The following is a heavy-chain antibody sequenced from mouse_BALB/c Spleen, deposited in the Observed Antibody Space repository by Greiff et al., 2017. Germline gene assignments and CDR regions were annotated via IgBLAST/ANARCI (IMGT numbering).Heavy chain of an antibody. CDR3: ARSWGYYAMDY. CDR1: GYSITSDYA. V-gene: IGHV3-2*02. J-gene: IGHJ4*01. Sequence: VQLKESGPGLVKPSQSLSLTCTVTGYSITSDYAWNWIRQFPGNKLEWMGYISYSGSTSYNPSLKSRISITRDTSKNQFFLQLNSVTTEDTATYYCARSWGYYAMDYWGQGTSVTVSS. CDR2: ISYSGST.